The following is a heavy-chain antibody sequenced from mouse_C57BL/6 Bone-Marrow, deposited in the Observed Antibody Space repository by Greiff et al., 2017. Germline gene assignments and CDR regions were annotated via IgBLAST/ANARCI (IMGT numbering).Heavy chain of an antibody. V-gene: IGHV3-6*01. CDR3: ASHYYYGSSYYYFDY. J-gene: IGHJ2*01. Sequence: ESGPGLVKPSQSLSLTCSVTGYSITSGYYWNWIRQFPGNKLEWMGYISYDGSNNYNPSLKNRISITRDTSKNQFFLKLNSVTTEDTATYYCASHYYYGSSYYYFDYWGQGTTLTVSS. CDR2: ISYDGSN. D-gene: IGHD1-1*01. CDR1: GYSITSGYY.